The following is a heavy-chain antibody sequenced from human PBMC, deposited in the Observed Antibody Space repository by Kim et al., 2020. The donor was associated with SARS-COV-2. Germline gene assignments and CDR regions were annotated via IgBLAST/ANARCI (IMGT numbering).Heavy chain of an antibody. V-gene: IGHV3-13*01. D-gene: IGHD3-9*01. CDR3: ARSLYHRYFDWDYGPAHYYYYGMDV. Sequence: GGSLRLSCAASGFTFSSYDMHWVRQATGKGLEWVSAIGTAGDTYYPGSVKGRFTISRENAKNSLYLQMNSLRAGDTAVYYCARSLYHRYFDWDYGPAHYYYYGMDVWGQGTTVTVSS. CDR2: IGTAGDT. CDR1: GFTFSSYD. J-gene: IGHJ6*02.